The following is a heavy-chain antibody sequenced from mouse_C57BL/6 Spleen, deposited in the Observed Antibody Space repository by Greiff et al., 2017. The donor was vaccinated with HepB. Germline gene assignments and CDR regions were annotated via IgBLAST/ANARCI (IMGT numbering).Heavy chain of an antibody. CDR1: GYTFTSYW. J-gene: IGHJ2*01. CDR2: IYPSDSET. CDR3: ARGYAHFDY. Sequence: QVQLQQPGAELVRPGSSVKLSCKASGYTFTSYWMDWVKQRPGQGLEWIGNIYPSDSETHYNQKFKDKATVTVDKSSSTAYMQLSSLTSEDSAVYYCARGYAHFDYWGQGTTLTVSS. V-gene: IGHV1-61*01. D-gene: IGHD6-5*01.